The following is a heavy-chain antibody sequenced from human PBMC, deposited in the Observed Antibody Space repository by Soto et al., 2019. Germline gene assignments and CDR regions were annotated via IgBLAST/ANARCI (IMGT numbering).Heavy chain of an antibody. CDR1: GYTFTGYY. Sequence: ASVKVSCKASGYTFTGYYMHWVRQAPGQGLEWMGWMHPNSGRTGYAQKFQGRVTMTRDTSINTAYMELSSLTSDDTAFYYCARGVTAGVDYWGQGTLVTVSS. D-gene: IGHD1-26*01. J-gene: IGHJ4*02. CDR3: ARGVTAGVDY. CDR2: MHPNSGRT. V-gene: IGHV1-2*02.